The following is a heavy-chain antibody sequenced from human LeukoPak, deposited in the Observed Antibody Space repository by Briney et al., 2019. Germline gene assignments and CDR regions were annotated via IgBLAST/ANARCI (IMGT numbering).Heavy chain of an antibody. D-gene: IGHD2-15*01. CDR2: IYYSGST. CDR1: GGSISSYY. V-gene: IGHV4-59*01. Sequence: SETLSLTCSVSGGSISSYYWSWIRQPPGEGLEWIGYIYYSGSTNYNPSLKSRVTISVDTSKNQFSLKLSSVTAADTAVYYCARAPRYCSAGRCHESWIDPWGQGTLVTVSS. CDR3: ARAPRYCSAGRCHESWIDP. J-gene: IGHJ5*02.